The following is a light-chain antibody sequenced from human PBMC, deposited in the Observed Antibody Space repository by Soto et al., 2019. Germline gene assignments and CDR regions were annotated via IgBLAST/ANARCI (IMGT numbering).Light chain of an antibody. V-gene: IGLV1-40*01. CDR1: SSNIGAGSD. CDR3: QSHHNSLNVEV. Sequence: QSVLTQPPSVSGAPGQRISISCTGSSSNIGAGSDVHWYQQLPGTAPKLLIYGNRNRPSGVPDRFSGSKSGTSASLAISGLQPEDEADYYCQSHHNSLNVEVFGGGTKLTVL. CDR2: GNR. J-gene: IGLJ3*02.